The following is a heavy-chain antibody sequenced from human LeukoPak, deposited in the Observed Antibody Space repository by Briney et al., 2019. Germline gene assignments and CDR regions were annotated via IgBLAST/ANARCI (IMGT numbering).Heavy chain of an antibody. CDR1: GYTFTSYG. V-gene: IGHV1-18*01. Sequence: ASVKVSCKASGYTFTSYGISWVRQAPGQGLEWMGWISAYNGNTNYAQKLQGRVTMTTDTSTSTAYMELRSLRSEDTAVYYCARSCGGDCFLPHYYYYYGMDVWGQGTTVTVSS. D-gene: IGHD2-21*02. CDR2: ISAYNGNT. J-gene: IGHJ6*02. CDR3: ARSCGGDCFLPHYYYYYGMDV.